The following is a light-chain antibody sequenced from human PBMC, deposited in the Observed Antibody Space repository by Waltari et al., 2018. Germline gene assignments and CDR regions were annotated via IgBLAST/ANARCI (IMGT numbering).Light chain of an antibody. CDR3: QQYDISPLT. Sequence: EIVLTLSPGTLSLSPGERATLSCRASQTVRTTYLAWYQQKPGQAPTLRIYGASSRATGIPDRFSGSGSGTDFSLTISSLEPEDFAVYYCQQYDISPLTFGGGTKVEIK. V-gene: IGKV3-20*01. CDR1: QTVRTTY. CDR2: GAS. J-gene: IGKJ4*01.